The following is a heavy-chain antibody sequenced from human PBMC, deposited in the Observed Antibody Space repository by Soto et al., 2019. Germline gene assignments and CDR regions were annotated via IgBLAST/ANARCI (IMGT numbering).Heavy chain of an antibody. D-gene: IGHD1-26*01. CDR1: GFTFSSYG. Sequence: GGSLRLSCAASGFTFSSYGMHWVRQAPGKGPEWVAVIWYDGSNRYYADSVKGRFTISRDNSKNTLYLQMNSLRAEDTAVYYCARDYEWELPNSRYYYYYYGMDVWGQGTTVTVSS. V-gene: IGHV3-33*01. J-gene: IGHJ6*02. CDR2: IWYDGSNR. CDR3: ARDYEWELPNSRYYYYYYGMDV.